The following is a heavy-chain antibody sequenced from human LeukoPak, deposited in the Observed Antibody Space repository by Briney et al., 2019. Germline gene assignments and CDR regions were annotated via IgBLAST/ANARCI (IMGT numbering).Heavy chain of an antibody. Sequence: GGSLRLSCAASGFTFSSYSMNWVRQAPGKGLEWVSYISSSSSTIYYADSVKGRFTISRDNAKNSLYLQMNSLRAEDTAVYYCARFPGYDYYYGMDVWAKGPRSPSP. CDR1: GFTFSSYS. CDR2: ISSSSSTI. CDR3: ARFPGYDYYYGMDV. D-gene: IGHD2-15*01. V-gene: IGHV3-48*01. J-gene: IGHJ6*02.